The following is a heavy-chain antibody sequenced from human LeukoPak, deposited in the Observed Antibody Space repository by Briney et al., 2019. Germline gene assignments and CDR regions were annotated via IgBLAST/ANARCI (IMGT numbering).Heavy chain of an antibody. D-gene: IGHD3-3*01. J-gene: IGHJ4*02. Sequence: SETLSLTCSVYGGSVNGYYWSWIRQPPGKGLEWIGEINHSGTTNYNPSLKSRVTMSLDTSKNQFSLRLNSATAADTAVYYCARVPLRFLEPFDYWGQGTLVTVSS. V-gene: IGHV4-34*01. CDR2: INHSGTT. CDR3: ARVPLRFLEPFDY. CDR1: GGSVNGYY.